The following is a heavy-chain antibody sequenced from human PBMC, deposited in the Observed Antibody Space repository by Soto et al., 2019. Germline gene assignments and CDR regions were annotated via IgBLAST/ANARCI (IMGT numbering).Heavy chain of an antibody. Sequence: EVQLVESGGGLVQPGGSLRLSCAASGFTISSYWMHWVRQAPGKGLVWVSRINSDGSSTTYAYSVQGRFTISRDNAKNTVYLQMNRLRAEDTAVYYCAREKIGFGENLMDVWGRVTTFIVSS. CDR1: GFTISSYW. D-gene: IGHD3-10*01. CDR3: AREKIGFGENLMDV. V-gene: IGHV3-74*01. J-gene: IGHJ6*02. CDR2: INSDGSST.